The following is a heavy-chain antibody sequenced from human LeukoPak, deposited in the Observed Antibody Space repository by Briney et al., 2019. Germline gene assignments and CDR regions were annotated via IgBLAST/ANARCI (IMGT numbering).Heavy chain of an antibody. D-gene: IGHD1-26*01. CDR1: GGSISSNRHY. Sequence: SETLTLTCTVSGGSISSNRHYWGWIRQPPGKGLEWIGNIYYGGSTYYNPSLKSRVTISVDTSKNQFSLKLSSVTAADTAVYYCTRLLKYSGSYYCDYWGQGSLVTVSS. CDR3: TRLLKYSGSYYCDY. V-gene: IGHV4-39*01. CDR2: IYYGGST. J-gene: IGHJ4*02.